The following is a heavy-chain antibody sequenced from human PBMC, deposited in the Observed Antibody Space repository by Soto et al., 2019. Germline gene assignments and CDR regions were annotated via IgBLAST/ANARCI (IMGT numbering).Heavy chain of an antibody. CDR3: ARVRYCSGGSCHSNPLDY. CDR1: GYTFTNYG. J-gene: IGHJ4*02. Sequence: QVQLVQSGTEVKKPGASVTVSCKTYGYTFTNYGISWVRQAPGPGPEWMGWISGYNGNTDYAQNLQGRVTMTTDTSTSTAYMELRSLRSDDTAVYYCARVRYCSGGSCHSNPLDYWGQGTLVTVSS. V-gene: IGHV1-18*01. D-gene: IGHD2-15*01. CDR2: ISGYNGNT.